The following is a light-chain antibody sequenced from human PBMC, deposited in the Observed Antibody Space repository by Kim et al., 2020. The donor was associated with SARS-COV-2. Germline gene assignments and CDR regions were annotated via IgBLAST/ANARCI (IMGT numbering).Light chain of an antibody. Sequence: EIVLTQSPGTLSLSPGERATLSCRASQSVSGSYLAWYQQKPGQAPSLLIYGASSRATGIPDRFSGSGSGTDFTLTISRLEPEDFAVYYCQQYGSSPLTFGGGTKVDIK. J-gene: IGKJ4*01. CDR2: GAS. V-gene: IGKV3-20*01. CDR3: QQYGSSPLT. CDR1: QSVSGSY.